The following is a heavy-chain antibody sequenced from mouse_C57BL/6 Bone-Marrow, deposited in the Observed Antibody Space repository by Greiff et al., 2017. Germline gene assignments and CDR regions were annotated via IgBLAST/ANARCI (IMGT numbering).Heavy chain of an antibody. Sequence: QVQLKQSGAELVKPGASVKLSCKASGYTFTSYWMQWVKQRPGQGLEWIGEIDPSDSYTNYNQKFKGKATLTVDTSSSTAYMQLSSLTSEDSAVYYCARKIYYGNYVFYAMDYWGQGTSVTVSS. CDR2: IDPSDSYT. CDR3: ARKIYYGNYVFYAMDY. V-gene: IGHV1-50*01. CDR1: GYTFTSYW. D-gene: IGHD2-1*01. J-gene: IGHJ4*01.